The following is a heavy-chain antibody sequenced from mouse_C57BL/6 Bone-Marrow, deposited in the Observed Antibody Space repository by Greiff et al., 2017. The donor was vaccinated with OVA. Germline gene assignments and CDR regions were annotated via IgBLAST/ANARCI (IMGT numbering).Heavy chain of an antibody. CDR1: GFTFSSYG. V-gene: IGHV5-6*01. Sequence: EVQLVESGGDLVKPGGSLKLSCAASGFTFSSYGMSWVRQTPDKRLEWVATISSGGSYTYYPDSVKGRFTISRDNAKNTLYLQMSSLKSEDTAMYYCAKLGELDYWGQGTSVTVSS. J-gene: IGHJ4*01. CDR3: AKLGELDY. CDR2: ISSGGSYT.